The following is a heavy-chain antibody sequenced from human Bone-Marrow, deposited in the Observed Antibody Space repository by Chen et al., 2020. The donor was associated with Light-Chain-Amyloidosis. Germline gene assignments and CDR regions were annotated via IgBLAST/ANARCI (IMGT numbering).Heavy chain of an antibody. CDR2: IIPILGIA. Sequence: QVQLVQSGAEVKKPGSSVKVSCKASGGTFSSYTISWVRQAPGQGLEWMGRIIPILGIANYAQKLQGRVTITADKSTSTAYMELSSLRSEDTAVYYCARGADCSSTSCYVWYFDLWGRGTLVTVSS. J-gene: IGHJ2*01. CDR3: ARGADCSSTSCYVWYFDL. V-gene: IGHV1-69*02. CDR1: GGTFSSYT. D-gene: IGHD2-2*01.